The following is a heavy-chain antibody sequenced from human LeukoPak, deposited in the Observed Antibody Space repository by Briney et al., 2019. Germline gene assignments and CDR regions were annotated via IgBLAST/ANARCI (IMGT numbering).Heavy chain of an antibody. Sequence: GGSLRLSCAASGFTFSNSSMSWVRQAPGRGLEWVANINQDGSQKYYVDSVKGRFTISRDNAKNSMYLQMNSLRAEDTAVYYCARYRSLGFWGQGTLSPSPQ. CDR2: INQDGSQK. V-gene: IGHV3-7*01. CDR3: ARYRSLGF. J-gene: IGHJ4*02. CDR1: GFTFSNSS. D-gene: IGHD3-10*01.